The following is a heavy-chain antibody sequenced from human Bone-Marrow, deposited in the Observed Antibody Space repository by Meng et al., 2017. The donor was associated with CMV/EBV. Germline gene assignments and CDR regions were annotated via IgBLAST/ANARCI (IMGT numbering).Heavy chain of an antibody. V-gene: IGHV1-69*05. CDR2: IIPIFGTA. Sequence: SVKVSCKASGGTFSSYAISWVRQAPGQGPEWMGGIIPIFGTANYAQKFQGRVTITTDESTSTAYMELSSLRSEDTAVYYCARLPLRYCSSTSCYYFDYWGQGTLVTVSS. J-gene: IGHJ4*02. D-gene: IGHD2-2*01. CDR3: ARLPLRYCSSTSCYYFDY. CDR1: GGTFSSYA.